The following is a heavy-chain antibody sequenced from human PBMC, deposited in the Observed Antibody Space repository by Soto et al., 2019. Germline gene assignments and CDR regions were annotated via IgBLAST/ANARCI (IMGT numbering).Heavy chain of an antibody. D-gene: IGHD6-13*01. CDR1: GYSFTSYW. J-gene: IGHJ6*02. CDR2: IDPSDAYT. V-gene: IGHV5-10-1*01. Sequence: GEALNLSCRGSGYSFTSYWISWVRQMPGKGLEWMGRIDPSDAYTNYSPSFQGHVTISADKSISTAYLQWSSRKASDTAMYYCGIAAAGLGMYYYYGMDVWGQGTTVTGSS. CDR3: GIAAAGLGMYYYYGMDV.